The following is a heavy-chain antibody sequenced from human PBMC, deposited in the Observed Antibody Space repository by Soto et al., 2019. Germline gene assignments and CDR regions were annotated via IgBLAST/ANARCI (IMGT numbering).Heavy chain of an antibody. Sequence: ASVKVSCKASGYTFTNSDVTWVRQATGQGLEWMGWMNPGSGDTGYAQKFQGRVTMTRDISIATAYMELSSLRSDDTAIYYCARMATFGSLNWFDPWGQGTLVTVSS. CDR2: MNPGSGDT. CDR3: ARMATFGSLNWFDP. J-gene: IGHJ5*02. CDR1: GYTFTNSD. V-gene: IGHV1-8*01. D-gene: IGHD3-16*01.